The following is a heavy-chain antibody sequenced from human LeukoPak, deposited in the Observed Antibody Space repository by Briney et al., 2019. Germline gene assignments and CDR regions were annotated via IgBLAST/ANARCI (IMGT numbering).Heavy chain of an antibody. CDR1: GYSFDSGYY. Sequence: PSETLSLTCTVSGYSFDSGYYWGWIRQPPGKGLECIANIYYSGSTSYNPSLKSRVTVSIDTSKNKFSLKLYSVSAADTALYYCARLYCISTSCYTIDYWGQGTLVTVSS. CDR3: ARLYCISTSCYTIDY. J-gene: IGHJ4*02. V-gene: IGHV4-38-2*02. CDR2: IYYSGST. D-gene: IGHD2-2*02.